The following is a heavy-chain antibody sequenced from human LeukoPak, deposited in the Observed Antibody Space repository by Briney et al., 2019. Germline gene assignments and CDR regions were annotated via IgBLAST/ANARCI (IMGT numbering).Heavy chain of an antibody. CDR3: ARTYYGDYDY. V-gene: IGHV3-74*01. Sequence: SGGSLRLSCAASGFTFSRYWMHWLRQAPGKGLVWVSRISTDGSGTSYADSVKGRFTISRDNAKNSLYLQMNSLRAEDTAVYYCARTYYGDYDYWGQGTLVTVSS. CDR2: ISTDGSGT. D-gene: IGHD4-17*01. CDR1: GFTFSRYW. J-gene: IGHJ4*02.